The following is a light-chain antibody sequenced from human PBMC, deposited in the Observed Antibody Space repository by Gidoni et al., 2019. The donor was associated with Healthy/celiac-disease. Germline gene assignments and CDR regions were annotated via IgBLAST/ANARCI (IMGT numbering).Light chain of an antibody. J-gene: IGLJ2*01. CDR2: EVS. Sequence: QSALPQPPSASGSPGQSGTISCTGTSSDVGGYNYVSWYQQHPGKAPKLMIYEVSKRPSGVPDRFSGSKSGNTASLTVSGLQAEDEADYYCSSYAGSNNLFGGGTKLTVL. CDR1: SSDVGGYNY. CDR3: SSYAGSNNL. V-gene: IGLV2-8*01.